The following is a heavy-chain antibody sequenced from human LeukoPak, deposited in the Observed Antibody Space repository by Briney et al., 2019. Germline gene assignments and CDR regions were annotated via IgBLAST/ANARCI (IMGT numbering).Heavy chain of an antibody. CDR2: ISGSGGST. V-gene: IGHV3-23*01. Sequence: GGSLRLSCAASGLTFSSYAMSWVRQAPGEGLEWVSAISGSGGSTYYADSVKGRFTISRDNSKNTLYLQMNSLRAEDTAVYYCAKEPRSNWNDGVDYWGQGTLVTVSS. D-gene: IGHD1-20*01. J-gene: IGHJ4*02. CDR1: GLTFSSYA. CDR3: AKEPRSNWNDGVDY.